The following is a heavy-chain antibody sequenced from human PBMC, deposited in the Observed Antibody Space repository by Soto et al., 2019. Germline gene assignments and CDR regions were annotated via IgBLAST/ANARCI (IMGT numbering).Heavy chain of an antibody. CDR3: ARQGRNTKIVILRHYATDF. CDR1: SGSISTTSYL. CDR2: ILYSGDT. D-gene: IGHD3-22*01. J-gene: IGHJ6*02. V-gene: IGHV4-39*01. Sequence: PSATLSLTCRVSSGSISTTSYLWGWIRQPPGNGLEWIVAILYSGDTYYSESLKSRVTMSVDTAKNQFSLKLNSVPAADTAVYYCARQGRNTKIVILRHYATDFWGQGTAVTVSS.